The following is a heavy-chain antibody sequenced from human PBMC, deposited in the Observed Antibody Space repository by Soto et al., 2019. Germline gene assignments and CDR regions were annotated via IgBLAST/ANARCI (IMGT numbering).Heavy chain of an antibody. CDR3: ASDSRRRADSGTRPLYYFAY. V-gene: IGHV4-30-4*01. D-gene: IGHD1-26*01. CDR2: IYYTGNT. CDR1: GGSIGSGDYY. J-gene: IGHJ4*02. Sequence: QVQLKESGPGLVKPSQTLSLTCSVSGGSIGSGDYYWSWVRQSPGKGLEWIGYIYYTGNTYYNPSLGSRVTFSVDTSQNQLSLRLSDVTVADTAVYYCASDSRRRADSGTRPLYYFAYWGQGTLVTVSS.